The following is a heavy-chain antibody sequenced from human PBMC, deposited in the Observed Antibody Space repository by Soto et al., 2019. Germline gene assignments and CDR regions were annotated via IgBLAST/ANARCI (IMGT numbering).Heavy chain of an antibody. CDR1: GFTFSSYG. CDR3: AKDLRLWSKDYYYYGMDV. D-gene: IGHD5-18*01. V-gene: IGHV3-30*18. J-gene: IGHJ6*02. Sequence: ESGGGVVQPGRSLRLSCAASGFTFSSYGMHWVRQAPGKVLEWVAVISYDGSKEFYADSVKGRFTISRDNSKNTLYLQMNSLRAEDTAVYYCAKDLRLWSKDYYYYGMDVWGQGTTVTVSS. CDR2: ISYDGSKE.